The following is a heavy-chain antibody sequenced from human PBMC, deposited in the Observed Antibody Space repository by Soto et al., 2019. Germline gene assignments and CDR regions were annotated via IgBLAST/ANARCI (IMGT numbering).Heavy chain of an antibody. J-gene: IGHJ4*02. CDR3: AREPDGSGSYSPYYFDY. CDR1: GGSISSSSYY. CDR2: IYYSGST. D-gene: IGHD3-10*01. Sequence: PSETLSLTCTVSGGSISSSSYYWGWIRQPPGKGLEWIGSIYYSGSTYYNPSLKSRVTISVDTSKNQFSLKLSSVTAADTAVYYCAREPDGSGSYSPYYFDYWGQGTLVTVSS. V-gene: IGHV4-39*07.